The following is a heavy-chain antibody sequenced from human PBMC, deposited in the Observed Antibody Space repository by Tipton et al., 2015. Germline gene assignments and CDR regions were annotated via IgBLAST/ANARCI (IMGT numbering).Heavy chain of an antibody. V-gene: IGHV4-59*01. J-gene: IGHJ4*02. CDR1: GYSIRSYY. CDR2: IFYTGGT. D-gene: IGHD1-14*01. CDR3: AREPTNGNYFDD. Sequence: TLSLTCTVSGYSIRSYYWSWVRQPPGKGLKWIGYIFYTGGTYYNPSLKSRVTMSIDTWESQFSLRLTSVTAADTAIYYCAREPTNGNYFDDWGQGTLVTVSS.